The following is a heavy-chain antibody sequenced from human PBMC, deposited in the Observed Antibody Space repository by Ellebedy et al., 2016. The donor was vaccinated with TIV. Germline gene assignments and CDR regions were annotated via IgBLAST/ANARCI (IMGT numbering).Heavy chain of an antibody. CDR1: GFSFRSYW. CDR3: ARRGSYGDYAVQINSWFDT. D-gene: IGHD4-17*01. Sequence: PGGSLRLSCAASGFSFRSYWMSWVRQAPGKGLEWVANIYQDGGVQYYVDSVKGRFTISRDNAANSLFRQMNSLRAEDTAVYYCARRGSYGDYAVQINSWFDTWGRGTLVAVSS. CDR2: IYQDGGVQ. J-gene: IGHJ5*02. V-gene: IGHV3-7*01.